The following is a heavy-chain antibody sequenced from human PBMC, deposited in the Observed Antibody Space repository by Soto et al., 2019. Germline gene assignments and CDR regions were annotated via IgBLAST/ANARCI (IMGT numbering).Heavy chain of an antibody. CDR1: GGSFSGYY. D-gene: IGHD3-16*02. CDR3: AGGGSIGSVRGA. CDR2: INPSGTT. Sequence: QVQLQQGGAGVLKPSEALALTCAVYGGSFSGYYWSWIRQPPGKGVEWIGEINPSGTTNYTPSLKSRVPLSVDTSKNPGSLKLSSVTAADTALYYFAGGGSIGSVRGAWGQGDLVTVCS. V-gene: IGHV4-34*01. J-gene: IGHJ5*02.